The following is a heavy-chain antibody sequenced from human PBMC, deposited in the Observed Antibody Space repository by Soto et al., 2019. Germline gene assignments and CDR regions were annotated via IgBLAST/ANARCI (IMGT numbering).Heavy chain of an antibody. CDR3: ANHGGFDF. CDR1: GFTLSSSG. D-gene: IGHD4-17*01. J-gene: IGHJ3*01. CDR2: ISIRGDYR. Sequence: EGQLLQSGGGLVQPGESLRLSCAASGFTLSSSGMSWVRQAPGKGLEWVSSISIRGDYRYYADSVKGRFTISRDNSKNTLYLQMSSRTAEDTALYYCANHGGFDFWGQGTMVAVSS. V-gene: IGHV3-23*01.